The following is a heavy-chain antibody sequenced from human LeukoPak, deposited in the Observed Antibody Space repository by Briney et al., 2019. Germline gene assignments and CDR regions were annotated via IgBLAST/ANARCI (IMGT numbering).Heavy chain of an antibody. V-gene: IGHV4-34*01. Sequence: PSETLSLTCTVSGGSISSYYWSWIRQPPGKGLEWIGEINHSGSTNYNPSLKSRVTISVDTSKNQFSLKLSSVTAADTAVYYCARDPGKTFDYWGQGTLVTVSS. CDR1: GGSISSYY. CDR2: INHSGST. CDR3: ARDPGKTFDY. D-gene: IGHD3-10*01. J-gene: IGHJ4*02.